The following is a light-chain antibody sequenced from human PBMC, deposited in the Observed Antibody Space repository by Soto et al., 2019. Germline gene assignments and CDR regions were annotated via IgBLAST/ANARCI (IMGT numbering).Light chain of an antibody. Sequence: AIQMTQSPSSLSASVGDRVIITFRASQAIRNDLGWYQQKPGKAPKLLIYTASTLQSGVPSRFSGSGSGTDFTFTISRLQPEDIATYYCQQYENLPTFGQGTRLEI. J-gene: IGKJ5*01. V-gene: IGKV1-6*01. CDR1: QAIRND. CDR2: TAS. CDR3: QQYENLPT.